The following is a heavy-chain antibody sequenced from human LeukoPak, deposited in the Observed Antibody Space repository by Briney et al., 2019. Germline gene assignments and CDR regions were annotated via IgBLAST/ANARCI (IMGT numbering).Heavy chain of an antibody. V-gene: IGHV3-15*01. CDR1: GFTFSNSR. D-gene: IGHD5-12*01. J-gene: IGHJ4*02. Sequence: GGSLRLSCAASGFTFSNSRMSWVRQAPGKGLEWVGRFKSKTDGGTTDYAAPVKGRFTISRDDSKNTLYLQMNSLKTEDTAVYYCTTDLTHPRRYSGYDSPFDYWGQGTLVTVSS. CDR3: TTDLTHPRRYSGYDSPFDY. CDR2: FKSKTDGGTT.